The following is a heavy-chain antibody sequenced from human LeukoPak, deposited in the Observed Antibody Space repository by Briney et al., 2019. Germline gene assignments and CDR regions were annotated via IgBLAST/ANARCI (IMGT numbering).Heavy chain of an antibody. D-gene: IGHD3-10*01. V-gene: IGHV1-69*13. Sequence: SVKVSCKASGGTFSSYAISWVRQAPGQGLEWMGGIIPIFGTANYAQKFQGRVTITADESTSTAYMELSSLRSEDTAVYYCASGDITMVRGVSRHQLLCAFGIWGQGTMVTVSS. CDR1: GGTFSSYA. J-gene: IGHJ3*02. CDR3: ASGDITMVRGVSRHQLLCAFGI. CDR2: IIPIFGTA.